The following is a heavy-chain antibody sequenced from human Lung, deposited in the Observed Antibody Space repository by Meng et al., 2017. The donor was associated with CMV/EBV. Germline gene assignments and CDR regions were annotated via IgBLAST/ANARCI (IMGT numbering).Heavy chain of an antibody. D-gene: IGHD1-14*01. CDR2: IFSGGST. V-gene: IGHV3-53*01. J-gene: IGHJ4*02. CDR1: GLTVSNNY. Sequence: GESLKISCAASGLTVSNNYMTWVRQAPGKGLECVSVIFSGGSTYYVDSVKGRFTISRDASKNTLYLQMNNLRADDTAVYYCARGYPDGDFDSWGQGTLVTFSS. CDR3: ARGYPDGDFDS.